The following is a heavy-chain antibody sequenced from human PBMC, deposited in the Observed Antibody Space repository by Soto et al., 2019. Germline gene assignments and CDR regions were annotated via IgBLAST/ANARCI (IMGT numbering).Heavy chain of an antibody. CDR3: AKDFLDYGDDDTIQENWFDP. D-gene: IGHD4-17*01. CDR1: GFTFSSYG. Sequence: GGSLRLSCAASGFTFSSYGMHWVRQAPGKGLEWVAVISYDGSNKYYADSVKGRFTISRDNSKNTLYLQMNSLRAEDTAVYYCAKDFLDYGDDDTIQENWFDPWGQGTLVTVSS. J-gene: IGHJ5*02. V-gene: IGHV3-30*18. CDR2: ISYDGSNK.